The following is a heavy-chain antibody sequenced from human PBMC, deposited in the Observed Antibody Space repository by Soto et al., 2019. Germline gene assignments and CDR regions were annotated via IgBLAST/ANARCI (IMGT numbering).Heavy chain of an antibody. D-gene: IGHD2-15*01. J-gene: IGHJ4*02. CDR1: GGTFSSYA. CDR3: ASYPDCSGGSCYLPIY. Sequence: QVQLVQSGAEVKKPGSSVKVSCKASGGTFSSYAISWVRQAPGQGLEWIGGIIPIFGTANYAQKFQGRVTITADKSTSTAYMELSSLRSEDTAVYYCASYPDCSGGSCYLPIYWGQGTLVTVSS. V-gene: IGHV1-69*06. CDR2: IIPIFGTA.